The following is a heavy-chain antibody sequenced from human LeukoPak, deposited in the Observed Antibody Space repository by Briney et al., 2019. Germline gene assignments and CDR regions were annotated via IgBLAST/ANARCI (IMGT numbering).Heavy chain of an antibody. CDR2: IIPIFGTA. CDR3: ARDLRYCTNGVCYEGSWFDP. CDR1: GGTFSSYA. D-gene: IGHD2-8*01. J-gene: IGHJ5*02. V-gene: IGHV1-69*05. Sequence: SVKVSCKASGGTFSSYAISWVRQAPGQGLEWMGGIIPIFGTANYAQKFQGRVTITTDESTSTAYMELSSLRSENTAVYYCARDLRYCTNGVCYEGSWFDPWGQGTLVTVSS.